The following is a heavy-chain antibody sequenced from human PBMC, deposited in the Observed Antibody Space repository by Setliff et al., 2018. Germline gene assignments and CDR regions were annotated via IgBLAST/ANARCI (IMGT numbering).Heavy chain of an antibody. J-gene: IGHJ3*02. CDR1: GYSISSGYY. CDR3: ARPLAAGELSGAFDI. CDR2: IYRSGST. Sequence: SETLSLTCAVSGYSISSGYYWGWIRQPPGKGLEWIGSIYRSGSTYYNPSLKSRVTISLDQSKNQFSLKLSSVTAADTAVYYCARPLAAGELSGAFDIWGQGTMVTVSS. D-gene: IGHD6-13*01. V-gene: IGHV4-38-2*01.